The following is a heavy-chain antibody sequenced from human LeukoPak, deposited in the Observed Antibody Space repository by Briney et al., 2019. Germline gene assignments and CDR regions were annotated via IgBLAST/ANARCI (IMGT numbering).Heavy chain of an antibody. Sequence: GGSLRLSCAASGFSFSTYEMNWVRQAPGKGLEWVSYISGSGSTIYYADSVKGRFTICRDNAKNSLYLQMNSLRAEDTAVYYCARDLRCGGDCPGYWGQGTLVTVSS. J-gene: IGHJ4*02. CDR1: GFSFSTYE. CDR3: ARDLRCGGDCPGY. V-gene: IGHV3-48*03. CDR2: ISGSGSTI. D-gene: IGHD2-21*02.